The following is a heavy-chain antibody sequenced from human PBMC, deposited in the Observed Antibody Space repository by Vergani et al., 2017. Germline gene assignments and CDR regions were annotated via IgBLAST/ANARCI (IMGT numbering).Heavy chain of an antibody. V-gene: IGHV1-8*03. D-gene: IGHD3-22*01. CDR2: MNPNSGNT. Sequence: QVQLVQSGAEVKKPGASVKVSCKASGYTFTSYDINWVRQATGQGLEWMGWMNPNSGNTGYAQKFQGRVTSTRNTSISTAYMELSSLRSEDTAVYYCARGLSYYYDSSGYYYFRAHRPIDYWGQGTLATVSS. CDR1: GYTFTSYD. CDR3: ARGLSYYYDSSGYYYFRAHRPIDY. J-gene: IGHJ4*02.